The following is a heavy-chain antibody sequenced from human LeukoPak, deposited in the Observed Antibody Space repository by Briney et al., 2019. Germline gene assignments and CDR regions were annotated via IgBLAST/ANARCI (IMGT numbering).Heavy chain of an antibody. CDR3: ARESGDRGYFDY. D-gene: IGHD3-10*01. CDR1: GFTVSSNY. CDR2: NYSGGTT. Sequence: GGSLRLSCAASGFTVSSNYMNWVRQAPGKGLEWVSINYSGGTTYYADSVKDRFTISRDNSKNTLYLQMNSLRAEDTAVYYCARESGDRGYFDYWGQGTLVTVSS. J-gene: IGHJ4*02. V-gene: IGHV3-66*02.